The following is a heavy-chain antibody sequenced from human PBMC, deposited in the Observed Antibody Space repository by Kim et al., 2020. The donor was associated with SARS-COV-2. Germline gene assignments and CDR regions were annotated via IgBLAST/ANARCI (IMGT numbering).Heavy chain of an antibody. CDR1: GGSLSGYY. V-gene: IGHV4-34*01. D-gene: IGHD3-10*01. Sequence: SETLSLTCAVYGGSLSGYYWSWIRQPPGKGLEWIGEINHSGSTNYNTSLKSRVTISVDTSKNQFSLKLSSVTAADTAVYYCARGEMYYYGSGTEFWGQGT. CDR2: INHSGST. J-gene: IGHJ4*02. CDR3: ARGEMYYYGSGTEF.